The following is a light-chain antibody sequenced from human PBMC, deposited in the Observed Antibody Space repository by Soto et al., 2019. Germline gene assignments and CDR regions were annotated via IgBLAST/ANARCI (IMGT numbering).Light chain of an antibody. J-gene: IGLJ1*01. CDR3: SSYTSSSTLLYV. V-gene: IGLV2-14*01. CDR2: DVS. Sequence: QSVLTQPASVSGSPGQSITISCTGTSSDVGGYNYVSWYQQHPGKAPKLMIYDVSNRPSGVSNRFSGSKPGNTASLTIYGLQAEDEADYYCSSYTSSSTLLYVFGTRTKLTVL. CDR1: SSDVGGYNY.